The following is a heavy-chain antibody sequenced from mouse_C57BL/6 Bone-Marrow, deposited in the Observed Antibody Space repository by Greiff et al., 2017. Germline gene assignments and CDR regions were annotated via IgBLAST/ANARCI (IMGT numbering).Heavy chain of an antibody. D-gene: IGHD2-3*01. CDR3: AREGWLLRGFAY. CDR2: INPNNGGT. CDR1: GYTFTDYN. J-gene: IGHJ3*01. V-gene: IGHV1-22*01. Sequence: VPLQQSGPELVKPGASVKMSCKASGYTFTDYNMHWVKQSHGKSLGWIGYINPNNGGTSYNQKFKGKATLTVNKSSSTAYMELRSLTSEDSAVYYCAREGWLLRGFAYWGQGTLVTVSA.